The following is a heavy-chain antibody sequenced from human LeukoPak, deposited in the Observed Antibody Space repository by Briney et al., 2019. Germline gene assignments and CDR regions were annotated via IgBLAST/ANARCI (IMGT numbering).Heavy chain of an antibody. V-gene: IGHV4-39*01. J-gene: IGHJ4*02. CDR1: GGSISSSSYY. Sequence: SETLSLTCTVSGGSISSSSYYWGWIRQPPGKGLEWIGSVYYSGSTYYNPSLKSRVTISVDTSKNQFSLKLSSVTAADTAVYYCARRLAGTEDYWGQGTLVTVSS. CDR2: VYYSGST. CDR3: ARRLAGTEDY. D-gene: IGHD6-13*01.